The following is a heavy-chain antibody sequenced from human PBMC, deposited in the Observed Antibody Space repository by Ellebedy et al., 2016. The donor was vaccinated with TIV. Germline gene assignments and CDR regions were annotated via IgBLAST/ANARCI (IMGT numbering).Heavy chain of an antibody. CDR2: INPDKGNT. J-gene: IGHJ4*02. D-gene: IGHD3-9*01. CDR3: ARDSVLRYFDWLLAPFDY. CDR1: GYIFATNT. V-gene: IGHV1-3*01. Sequence: ASVKVSXKASGYIFATNTIHWVRQAPGQRLEWMGWINPDKGNTKYSQQFQGRVTITRDTSATTAYMELSSLGSEDTAVYYCARDSVLRYFDWLLAPFDYWGQGTLVTVSS.